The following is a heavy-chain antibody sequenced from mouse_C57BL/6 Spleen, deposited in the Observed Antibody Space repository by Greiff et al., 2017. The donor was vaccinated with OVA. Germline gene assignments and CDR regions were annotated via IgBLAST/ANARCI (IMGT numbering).Heavy chain of an antibody. Sequence: VQLQQSGAELVRPGASVKLSCKASGYTFTDYYINWVKQRPGQGLEWIARIYPGSGNTYYNEKFKGKATLTADKSSSTAYMQLSSLPSEDSAVYFCAPDYDSSGGFAYWGQGTPVTVSA. CDR3: APDYDSSGGFAY. CDR1: GYTFTDYY. CDR2: IYPGSGNT. V-gene: IGHV1-76*01. D-gene: IGHD2-4*01. J-gene: IGHJ3*01.